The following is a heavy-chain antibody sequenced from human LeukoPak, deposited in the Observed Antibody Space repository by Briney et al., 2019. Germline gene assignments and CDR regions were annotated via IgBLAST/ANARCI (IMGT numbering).Heavy chain of an antibody. V-gene: IGHV4-61*02. CDR2: IYTSGCT. CDR3: ARELAGYGKPDY. J-gene: IGHJ4*02. CDR1: GRSVRSGSYF. Sequence: PSETLSLNFTVYGRSVRSGSYFRRWTRQPAGKRLEFIGRIYTSGCTNYNPYLNSRVTISPDTSKNQFSLKLSSVTAADTAVYYCARELAGYGKPDYWGQGILVTVSS. D-gene: IGHD5-12*01.